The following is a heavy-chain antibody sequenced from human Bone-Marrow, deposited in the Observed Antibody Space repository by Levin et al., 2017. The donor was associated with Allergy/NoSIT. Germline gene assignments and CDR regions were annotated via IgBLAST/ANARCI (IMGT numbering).Heavy chain of an antibody. D-gene: IGHD2-15*01. CDR3: GRDRGRDLSGSGRSCPRV. CDR2: IYYSGNT. Sequence: SQTLSLTCTVSGDSVSNNNYYWTWIRQPPGKGLEWIGYIYYSGNTNYNPSLKSRVSISLDTSKNQFSLKLSSVTTADTAVYYCGRDRGRDLSGSGRSCPRVWGQGTLVTVSS. V-gene: IGHV4-61*01. CDR1: GDSVSNNNYY. J-gene: IGHJ4*02.